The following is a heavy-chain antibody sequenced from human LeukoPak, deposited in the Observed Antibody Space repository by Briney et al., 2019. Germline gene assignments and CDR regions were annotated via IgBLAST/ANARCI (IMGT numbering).Heavy chain of an antibody. CDR2: IYYTGSS. J-gene: IGHJ4*02. D-gene: IGHD3-22*01. Sequence: SETLSLTCTVSGGSISSYYWSWIRQPPGKGLEWIGYIYYTGSSNYNPSLKSRVTISLDTSKNQFSLKLSSVTAADTAVYYCARIPMIVVVTQDYYFDYWGQGTLVTVSS. CDR1: GGSISSYY. V-gene: IGHV4-59*08. CDR3: ARIPMIVVVTQDYYFDY.